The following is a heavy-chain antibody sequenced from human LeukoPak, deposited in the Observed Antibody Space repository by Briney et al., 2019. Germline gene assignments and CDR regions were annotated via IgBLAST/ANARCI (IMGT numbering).Heavy chain of an antibody. CDR1: GSSFTSYW. CDR2: IDPSDSYT. Sequence: GESLLISCKCSGSSFTSYWISWVRQMPGKGMEWMGRIDPSDSYTNYSPSFQGHVTISADKSISTAYLQWSSLKASYTAMYYCARLDYSGYDFDWGQGTLVTVSS. D-gene: IGHD5-12*01. V-gene: IGHV5-10-1*01. J-gene: IGHJ4*02. CDR3: ARLDYSGYDFD.